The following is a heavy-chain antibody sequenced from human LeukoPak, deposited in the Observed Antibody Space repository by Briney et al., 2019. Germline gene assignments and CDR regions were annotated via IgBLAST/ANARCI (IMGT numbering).Heavy chain of an antibody. CDR2: IYYTGTP. CDR1: GVSITSSY. Sequence: SETLSLTCTVSGVSITSSYWSWFRQPPGGELESIGYIYYTGTPKSNPSLESRVTISLDTSKNQFSLKLSSVTAADTALYYCATLLSDYGAHYFDSWGQGVLVTVSS. D-gene: IGHD4-17*01. V-gene: IGHV4-59*08. CDR3: ATLLSDYGAHYFDS. J-gene: IGHJ4*02.